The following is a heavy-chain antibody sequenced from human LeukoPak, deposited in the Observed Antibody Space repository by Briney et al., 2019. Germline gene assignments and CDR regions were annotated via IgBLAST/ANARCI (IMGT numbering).Heavy chain of an antibody. V-gene: IGHV4-4*07. J-gene: IGHJ3*02. Sequence: SETLSLTCTVSGSSISGYYWTWIRQPAGKGLEWIGRIYTSGSTNYSPSLESRVTMSVDTSKNQFSLNLSSVTAADTAVYYCAGSPGDVFDIWGQGTMVTVSS. CDR3: AGSPGDVFDI. CDR2: IYTSGST. CDR1: GSSISGYY.